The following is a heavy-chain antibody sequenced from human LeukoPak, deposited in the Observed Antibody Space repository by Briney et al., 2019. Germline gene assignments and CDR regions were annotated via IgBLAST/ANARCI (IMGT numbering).Heavy chain of an antibody. Sequence: GGSLRLSCAASGFTFSSYAMHWVRQAPGKGLEWVTVISYDGSNKYYADSVKGRFTISRDNSKNTLYLQMNSLRAEDTAVYYCAKGLGNHFDYWGQGTLVTVSS. D-gene: IGHD1-14*01. CDR1: GFTFSSYA. V-gene: IGHV3-30*04. J-gene: IGHJ4*02. CDR3: AKGLGNHFDY. CDR2: ISYDGSNK.